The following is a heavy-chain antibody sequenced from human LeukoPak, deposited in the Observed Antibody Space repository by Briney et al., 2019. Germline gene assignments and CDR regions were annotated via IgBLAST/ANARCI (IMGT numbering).Heavy chain of an antibody. V-gene: IGHV3-48*01. D-gene: IGHD2-8*01. CDR2: ISSSSSTI. CDR1: GFTFSSYS. J-gene: IGHJ4*02. CDR3: ARDRCTNGVCYTFAY. Sequence: GSLRLSCAASGFTFSSYSMSWVRQAPGKGLEWVSHISSSSSTISYPDSVKGRFTISRDNAKNSLYLQMNNLRAEDTAVYYCARDRCTNGVCYTFAYWGQGTLVTVSS.